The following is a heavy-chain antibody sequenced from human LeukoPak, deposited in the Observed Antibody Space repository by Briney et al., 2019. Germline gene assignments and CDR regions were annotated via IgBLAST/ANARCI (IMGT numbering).Heavy chain of an antibody. V-gene: IGHV3-30*04. CDR3: SGGSPHRHYYYMDV. Sequence: GGSLRLSCAASGFTFSSYAMHWVRQGPGMGREWVAIISYDGRNKHYADSVKGRFTISRDNSKNTQYLQMNSLRAEDTAVYYCSGGSPHRHYYYMDVWGKGTTVTVSS. CDR1: GFTFSSYA. J-gene: IGHJ6*03. CDR2: ISYDGRNK. D-gene: IGHD2-15*01.